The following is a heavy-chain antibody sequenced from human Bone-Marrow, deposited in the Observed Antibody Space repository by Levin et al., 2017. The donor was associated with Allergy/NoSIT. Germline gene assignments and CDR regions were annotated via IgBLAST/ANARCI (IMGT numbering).Heavy chain of an antibody. Sequence: GESLKISCATSGFNFRRYGMDWVRQAPGKGLEWVGVIWYDGSNQYYGDSVKGRFTISRDNAKNTVYLQMSRLRVDDTAVYYCVRERAGSFEYWGQGTLVTVSS. CDR1: GFNFRRYG. J-gene: IGHJ4*02. D-gene: IGHD3-10*01. V-gene: IGHV3-33*01. CDR3: VRERAGSFEY. CDR2: IWYDGSNQ.